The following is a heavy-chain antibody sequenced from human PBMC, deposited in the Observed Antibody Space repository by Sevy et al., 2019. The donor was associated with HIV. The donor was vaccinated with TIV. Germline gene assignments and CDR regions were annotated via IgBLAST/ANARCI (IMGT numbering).Heavy chain of an antibody. V-gene: IGHV1-18*01. CDR2: ISAYIGNT. J-gene: IGHJ4*02. Sequence: ASLKVSCKASGYTFTSYGISWVRQAPGQGLEWMGWISAYIGNTYYAQKLQGRVTMTTDTSTSTAYMELRSLRSDDTAVYYCARDLGGYYDSSGYYPIDYWGQGTLVTVSS. CDR3: ARDLGGYYDSSGYYPIDY. D-gene: IGHD3-22*01. CDR1: GYTFTSYG.